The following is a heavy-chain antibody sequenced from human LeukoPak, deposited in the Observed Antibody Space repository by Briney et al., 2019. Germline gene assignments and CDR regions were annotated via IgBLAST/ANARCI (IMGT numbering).Heavy chain of an antibody. CDR3: ASRSIAAAGWYYFDY. Sequence: SETLSPTCTVSGGSISSGSYYWSWIRQPAGKGLEWIGRIYTSGSTNYNPSLKSRVTISVDTSKNRFSLKLSSVTAADTAVYYCASRSIAAAGWYYFDYWGQGTLVTVSS. V-gene: IGHV4-61*02. CDR1: GGSISSGSYY. CDR2: IYTSGST. J-gene: IGHJ4*02. D-gene: IGHD6-13*01.